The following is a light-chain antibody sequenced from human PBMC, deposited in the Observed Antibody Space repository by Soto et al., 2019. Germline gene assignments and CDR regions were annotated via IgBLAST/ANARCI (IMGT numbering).Light chain of an antibody. CDR3: FSYAGGSTFV. V-gene: IGLV2-8*01. J-gene: IGLJ1*01. Sequence: QSVLTQPPSASGSPGQSVTISCTGTNRDVGTHNYVSWYQQYPGKAPKLLIYDVVKRPSGIPHRFSGSKSGNTASLTVSGLQADDEADYYCFSYAGGSTFVFGTGTKVTV. CDR1: NRDVGTHNY. CDR2: DVV.